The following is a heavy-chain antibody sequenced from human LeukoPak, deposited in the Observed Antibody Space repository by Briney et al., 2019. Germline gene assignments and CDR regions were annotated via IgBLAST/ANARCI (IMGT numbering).Heavy chain of an antibody. Sequence: GGSLRLSCAASGFTVSSNYMSWVRQAPGKGLEWVSVIYSGGSTYYADPVKGRFAISRDNSKNTLYLQMNSLRAEDTAVYYCARDSGYSSGWGGLGGHDYWGQGTLVTVSS. CDR1: GFTVSSNY. V-gene: IGHV3-53*01. D-gene: IGHD6-25*01. CDR2: IYSGGST. J-gene: IGHJ4*02. CDR3: ARDSGYSSGWGGLGGHDY.